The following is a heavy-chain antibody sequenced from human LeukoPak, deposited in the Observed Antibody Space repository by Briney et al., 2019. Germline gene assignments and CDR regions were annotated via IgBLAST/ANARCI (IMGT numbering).Heavy chain of an antibody. Sequence: GASVKVSCKASGGTFSSYAISWVRQAPGQGLEWMGGIIPIFGTANYAQKFQGRVTITTDESTSTAYMELSSLRSEDTAVYYCARGRQMGPRWLRSFPLDYWGQGTLVTVSS. V-gene: IGHV1-69*05. D-gene: IGHD4-17*01. CDR2: IIPIFGTA. J-gene: IGHJ4*02. CDR3: ARGRQMGPRWLRSFPLDY. CDR1: GGTFSSYA.